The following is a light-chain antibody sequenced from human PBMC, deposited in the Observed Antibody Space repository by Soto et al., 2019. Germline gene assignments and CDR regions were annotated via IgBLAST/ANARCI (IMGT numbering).Light chain of an antibody. J-gene: IGKJ1*01. V-gene: IGKV1-27*01. Sequence: DIQISQSPYSLSASVGDRVTLTRLASQGIAYFVGWHQQPRETVPKLLYYAASTSKAIVQSRFSSSAAGTDITLIMRIEQEEDVVTYYYQKCKFDPLTFGEGTKVDIK. CDR1: QGIAYF. CDR2: AAS. CDR3: QKCKFDPLT.